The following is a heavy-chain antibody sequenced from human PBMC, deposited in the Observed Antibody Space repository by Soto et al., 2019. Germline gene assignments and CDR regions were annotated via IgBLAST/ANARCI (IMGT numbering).Heavy chain of an antibody. J-gene: IGHJ4*02. CDR1: GFTFSSYA. CDR3: ARALYYDILTGPDFDY. V-gene: IGHV3-30-3*01. D-gene: IGHD3-9*01. Sequence: GGSLRLSCAASGFTFSSYAMHWVRQAPGKGLEWVAVISYDGSNKCYADSVKGRFTISRDNSKNTLYLQMNSLRAEDTAVYYCARALYYDILTGPDFDYWGQGTLVTVSS. CDR2: ISYDGSNK.